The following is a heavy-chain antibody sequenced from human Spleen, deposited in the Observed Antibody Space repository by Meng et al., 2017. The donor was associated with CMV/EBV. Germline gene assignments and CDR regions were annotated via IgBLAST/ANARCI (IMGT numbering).Heavy chain of an antibody. CDR2: ISGSSNYI. V-gene: IGHV3-21*04. CDR3: AREGQGGRAFDL. CDR1: GFIFSNYS. J-gene: IGHJ3*01. Sequence: GESLKISCAASGFIFSNYSINWVRQAPGKGPEWVSSISGSSNYIYYADSVKGRFSISRDKSKNTVYLQMDSLRVEDTAIYYCAREGQGGRAFDLWGQGTVVTVSS.